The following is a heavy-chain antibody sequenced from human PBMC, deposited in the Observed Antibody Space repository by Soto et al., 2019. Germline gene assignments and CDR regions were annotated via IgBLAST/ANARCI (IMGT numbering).Heavy chain of an antibody. J-gene: IGHJ5*02. CDR1: GFTFSSYA. CDR3: ARDWGLGSGRLDWFDP. V-gene: IGHV3-30-3*01. CDR2: ISYDGSNK. Sequence: QVQLVESGGGVVQPGRSLRLSCAASGFTFSSYAMHWVRQAPGKGLEWVAVISYDGSNKYYADSVKGRFTISRDNSKNTLYLQMNSLRAEDTAVYYCARDWGLGSGRLDWFDPWGQGTLVTVSS. D-gene: IGHD3-10*01.